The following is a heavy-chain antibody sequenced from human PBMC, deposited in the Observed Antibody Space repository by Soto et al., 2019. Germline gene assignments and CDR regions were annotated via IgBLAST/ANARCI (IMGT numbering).Heavy chain of an antibody. J-gene: IGHJ5*02. D-gene: IGHD6-19*01. CDR3: ATPSPVGGSGTFDP. CDR1: GGSFSGYY. V-gene: IGHV4-34*01. Sequence: SETMSLTCAVDGGSFSGYYWSWIRQPPGKGLEWIGEINHSGSTNYNPSLKSRVTISVDTSKNQFSLKLSSVTAADTAVYYCATPSPVGGSGTFDPWGQGTLVTVSS. CDR2: INHSGST.